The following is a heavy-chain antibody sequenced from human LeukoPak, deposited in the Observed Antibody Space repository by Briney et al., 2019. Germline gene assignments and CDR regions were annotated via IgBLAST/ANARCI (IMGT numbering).Heavy chain of an antibody. Sequence: PGRSLRLSCAASGFTFSSYGMHWVRQAPGKGLEWVAVTLYDGSNKYCADSVKGRFTISRDNSKNTLYLQMNSLRAEDTALYYCAKDGVPAAPDPGTLQLWGQGTLVTVSS. J-gene: IGHJ1*01. D-gene: IGHD2-2*01. CDR3: AKDGVPAAPDPGTLQL. V-gene: IGHV3-30*18. CDR2: TLYDGSNK. CDR1: GFTFSSYG.